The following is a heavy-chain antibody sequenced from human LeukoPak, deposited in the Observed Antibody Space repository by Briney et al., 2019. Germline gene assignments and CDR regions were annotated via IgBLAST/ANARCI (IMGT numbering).Heavy chain of an antibody. D-gene: IGHD3-22*01. V-gene: IGHV3-23*01. CDR2: ISGSGGST. J-gene: IGHJ4*02. CDR1: GFTFSSYA. Sequence: GGSLRLSCAASGFTFSSYAMSWVRQAPGKGPEWVSAISGSGGSTYYADSVKGRFTISRDNSKNTLYLQMNSLRAEDTAVYYCAKAHDSSGYWFYWGQGTLVTVSS. CDR3: AKAHDSSGYWFY.